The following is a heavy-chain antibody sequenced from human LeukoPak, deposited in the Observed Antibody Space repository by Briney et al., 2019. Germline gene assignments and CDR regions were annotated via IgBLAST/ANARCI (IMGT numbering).Heavy chain of an antibody. CDR3: ASILHWFVYDY. CDR2: INPSGGST. D-gene: IGHD2-8*02. Sequence: ASVKVSCKASGYTFTGYYMHWVRQAPGQGLEWMGIINPSGGSTSYAQKFQGRVTMTRDTSTSTVYMELSSLRSEDTAVYYCASILHWFVYDYWGQGTLVTVSS. J-gene: IGHJ4*02. V-gene: IGHV1-46*01. CDR1: GYTFTGYY.